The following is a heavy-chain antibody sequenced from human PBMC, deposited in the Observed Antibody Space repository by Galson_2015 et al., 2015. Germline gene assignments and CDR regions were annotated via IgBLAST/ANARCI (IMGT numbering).Heavy chain of an antibody. D-gene: IGHD3-3*01. V-gene: IGHV3-23*01. CDR1: GFSFSGYA. CDR2: ISGGGGTT. J-gene: IGHJ4*02. Sequence: SLRLSCAASGFSFSGYAMSWVRQAPGKGLEWVSSISGGGGTTYYADSVKGRFTISRDNSENTLYLQMNSLRAEDTALYYCAKSRFLLTDEKDYWGQGTLVTVSS. CDR3: AKSRFLLTDEKDY.